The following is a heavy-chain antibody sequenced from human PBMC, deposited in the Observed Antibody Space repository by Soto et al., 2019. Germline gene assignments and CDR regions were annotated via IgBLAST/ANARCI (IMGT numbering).Heavy chain of an antibody. D-gene: IGHD3-22*01. V-gene: IGHV4-39*01. CDR1: GGSISSSSYY. CDR2: IYYSGST. Sequence: PSETLSLTCTVSGGSISSSSYYWGWIRQPPGKGLEWIGSIYYSGSTYYNPSLKSRVTISVDTSKNQFSLKLSPVTAADTAVYYCARLVYYYDSSGSNADYWGQVTLVSVS. CDR3: ARLVYYYDSSGSNADY. J-gene: IGHJ4*02.